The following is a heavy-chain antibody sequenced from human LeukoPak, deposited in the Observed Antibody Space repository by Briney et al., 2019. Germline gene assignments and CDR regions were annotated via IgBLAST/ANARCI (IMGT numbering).Heavy chain of an antibody. CDR2: IYYSGST. J-gene: IGHJ6*02. D-gene: IGHD1-1*01. V-gene: IGHV4-59*01. CDR1: GASINNYY. CDR3: ARDTWVQSSGNWYFYGMDV. Sequence: PSETLSLTCTVSGASINNYYWSWIRQPPGGGLEWIGYIYYSGSTNYNPSLKSRVTISLDTPRNQFSLRLSSVTAADTAVYYCARDTWVQSSGNWYFYGMDVWGQGTTVIVSS.